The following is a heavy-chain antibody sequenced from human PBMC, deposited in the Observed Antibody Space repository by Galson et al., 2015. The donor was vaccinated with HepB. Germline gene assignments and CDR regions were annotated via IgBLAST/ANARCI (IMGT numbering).Heavy chain of an antibody. J-gene: IGHJ6*02. CDR1: GFTFDDYT. V-gene: IGHV3-43*01. Sequence: SLRLSCAASGFTFDDYTMHWVRQAPGKGLEWVSLISWDGGTTYYADSVKGRFNISRDNRKNSLFLQMNSLTTEDTALYYCVKDQTPYVEMSSNAMDVWGQGTTVTVSS. D-gene: IGHD5-24*01. CDR3: VKDQTPYVEMSSNAMDV. CDR2: ISWDGGTT.